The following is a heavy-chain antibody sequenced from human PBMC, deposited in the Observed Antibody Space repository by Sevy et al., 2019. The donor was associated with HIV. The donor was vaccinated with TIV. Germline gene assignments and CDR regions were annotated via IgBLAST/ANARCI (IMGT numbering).Heavy chain of an antibody. CDR1: GYSFTGFY. CDR2: INPNNGDA. CDR3: VRGYFGSGSYRLLY. D-gene: IGHD3-10*01. V-gene: IGHV1-2*02. J-gene: IGHJ4*02. Sequence: ASVKVSCKASGYSFTGFYIHWMRQAPGQGLEWMGWINPNNGDAKYAQEYQGRVTMTRDTSATTTYMELTSLRSDDTAMYYCVRGYFGSGSYRLLYWGQGAPVTVSS.